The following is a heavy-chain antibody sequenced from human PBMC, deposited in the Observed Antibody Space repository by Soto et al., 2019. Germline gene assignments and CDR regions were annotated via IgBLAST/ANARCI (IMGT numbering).Heavy chain of an antibody. CDR3: SRGGALCAYYHVPLAF. J-gene: IGHJ4*02. CDR1: GDSITSGSYS. Sequence: SETLSLTCSVSGDSITSGSYSWSWIRQAPGKGLEWIGNIHVTGYTSFSPSLKRRLSMSVDTSQNQFSLYLNSVTAADTAVYYCSRGGALCAYYHVPLAFCAQG. CDR2: IHVTGYT. D-gene: IGHD3-16*01. V-gene: IGHV4-30-2*01.